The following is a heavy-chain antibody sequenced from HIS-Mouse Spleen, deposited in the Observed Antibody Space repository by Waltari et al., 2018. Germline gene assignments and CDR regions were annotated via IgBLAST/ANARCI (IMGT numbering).Heavy chain of an antibody. CDR3: AREIPYSSSWYDWYFDL. Sequence: QLQLQESGPGLVKPSETLSLTCTVPGRSLSSSRYYWGRIRQPPGKGLEWIESIYYRGSTYYNPSLKSRVTISVDTSKNQFSLKLSSVTAADTAVYYCAREIPYSSSWYDWYFDLWGRGTLVTVSS. CDR2: IYYRGST. D-gene: IGHD6-13*01. J-gene: IGHJ2*01. CDR1: GRSLSSSRYY. V-gene: IGHV4-39*07.